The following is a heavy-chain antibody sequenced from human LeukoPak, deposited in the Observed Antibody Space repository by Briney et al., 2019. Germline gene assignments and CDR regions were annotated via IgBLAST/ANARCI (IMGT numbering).Heavy chain of an antibody. Sequence: PGGSLRLSCAASGFTFDDYAMHWVRQAPGKGLEWVSGISWNSGSIGYADSVKGRFTISRDNAKNSLYLQMNSLRAEDTAVYYCARDLKYCGGDCYSFVEVPNAFDIWGQGTMVTVSS. D-gene: IGHD2-21*02. CDR1: GFTFDDYA. J-gene: IGHJ3*02. CDR2: ISWNSGSI. V-gene: IGHV3-9*01. CDR3: ARDLKYCGGDCYSFVEVPNAFDI.